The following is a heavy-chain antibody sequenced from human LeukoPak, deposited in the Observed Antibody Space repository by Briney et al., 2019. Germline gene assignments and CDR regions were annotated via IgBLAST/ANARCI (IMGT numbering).Heavy chain of an antibody. V-gene: IGHV6-1*01. CDR1: GDIVSSNSAA. CDR3: AKWCIT. Sequence: KPSQTLSLTCAISGDIVSSNSAAWDWIRQSPSRGLEWLGRTYYRSRWFNDYAVSVRGRITIYIDTSKNQFSLQLNSVTPDDTAVYYCAKWCITWGRGTLVTVSS. D-gene: IGHD2-8*01. J-gene: IGHJ5*02. CDR2: TYYRSRWFN.